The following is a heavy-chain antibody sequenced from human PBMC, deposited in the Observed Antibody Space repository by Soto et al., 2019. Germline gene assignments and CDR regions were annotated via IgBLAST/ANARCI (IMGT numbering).Heavy chain of an antibody. CDR3: AREGPLFDRVTSFDY. V-gene: IGHV3-74*01. Sequence: PGGSLRLSCAASGFTFSSYWMHWVRQAPGKGLVWVSRINSDGSSTSYADSVKGRFTISRDNAKNTLYLQMNSLRAEDTAVYYCAREGPLFDRVTSFDYWGQGTLVTVSS. J-gene: IGHJ4*02. D-gene: IGHD3-3*01. CDR1: GFTFSSYW. CDR2: INSDGSST.